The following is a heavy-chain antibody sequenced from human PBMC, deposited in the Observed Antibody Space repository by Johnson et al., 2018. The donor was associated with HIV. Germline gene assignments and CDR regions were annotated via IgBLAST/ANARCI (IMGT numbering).Heavy chain of an antibody. Sequence: VQLVESGGGVVQPGRSLRLSCVASGFTFRSYGMHWVRQAPGKGLEWVSGINWHSGSIGYADSVKGRFTISRDNAKNSLYLQMNSLRAEDTALYYCAKDRGTDDAFDIWGQGTMVTVSS. CDR1: GFTFRSYG. J-gene: IGHJ3*02. CDR2: INWHSGSI. CDR3: AKDRGTDDAFDI. V-gene: IGHV3-9*01. D-gene: IGHD3-16*01.